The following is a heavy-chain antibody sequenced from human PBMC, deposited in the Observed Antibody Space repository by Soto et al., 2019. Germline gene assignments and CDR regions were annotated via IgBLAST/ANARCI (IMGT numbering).Heavy chain of an antibody. V-gene: IGHV4-61*01. Sequence: SETLSLTCTVSGGSVSSGSYYWSWIRQPPGKGLEWIGYIYYSGSTNYNPSLKSRVTISVDTSKNQFSLKLSSVTAADTAVYYCARDGGDYAWGQGTLVTVSS. CDR3: ARDGGDYA. D-gene: IGHD4-17*01. J-gene: IGHJ5*02. CDR2: IYYSGST. CDR1: GGSVSSGSYY.